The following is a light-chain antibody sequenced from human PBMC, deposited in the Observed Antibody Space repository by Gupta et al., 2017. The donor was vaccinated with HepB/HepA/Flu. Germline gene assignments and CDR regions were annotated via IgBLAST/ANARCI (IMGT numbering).Light chain of an antibody. CDR1: SSNIGAGNV. Sequence: QSVLTQPPSVPGAPGQRVTISCTGSSSNIGAGNVLHWYLQLPGAAPKLVLDGNTNRPSGVPVRFSGSKSGTSASLAITDLQADDEADYYGQSFDSSLKTWMFGGGTKLTVL. V-gene: IGLV1-40*01. CDR2: GNT. J-gene: IGLJ3*02. CDR3: QSFDSSLKTWM.